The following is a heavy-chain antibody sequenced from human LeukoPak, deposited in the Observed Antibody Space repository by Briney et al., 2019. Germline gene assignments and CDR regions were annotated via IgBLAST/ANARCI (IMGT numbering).Heavy chain of an antibody. V-gene: IGHV1-2*04. J-gene: IGHJ6*02. CDR1: GYTFTGYY. CDR3: ARAAHNSSSWYRYYYGMDV. D-gene: IGHD6-13*01. Sequence: ASVKVSCKASGYTFTGYYMHWVRQAPGQGLEWMGWINPNSGGTNYAQKFQGWVTMTRDTSISTAYMELSRLRSDDTAVYYCARAAHNSSSWYRYYYGMDVWGQGTTVTVSS. CDR2: INPNSGGT.